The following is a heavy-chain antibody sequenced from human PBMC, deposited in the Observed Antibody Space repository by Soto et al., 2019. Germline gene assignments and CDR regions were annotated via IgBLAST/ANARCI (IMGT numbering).Heavy chain of an antibody. CDR1: GFTFGDYA. CDR3: TKYTYTSRYAYYGMDV. CDR2: IRSKAYSATT. V-gene: IGHV3-49*03. J-gene: IGHJ6*02. D-gene: IGHD6-13*01. Sequence: SLRLSCTTSGFTFGDYAMSWSSQAPGKGLEWVGVIRSKAYSATTDYAASVKCRFTISTDDSKSIAYQQMNSLKSEDTGVYYCTKYTYTSRYAYYGMDVWGHGTTVTVS.